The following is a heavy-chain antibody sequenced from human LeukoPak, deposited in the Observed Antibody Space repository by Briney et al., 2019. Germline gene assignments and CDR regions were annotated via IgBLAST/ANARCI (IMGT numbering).Heavy chain of an antibody. Sequence: PSQTLSLTCTVSGGSISSGSYYWSWIRQPAGKGLEWIGRIYTSGSTNYNLSLKSRVTISVDTSKNQFSLKLSSVTAADTAVYYCARDGEWELLPHFDYWGQGTLVTVSS. CDR1: GGSISSGSYY. CDR3: ARDGEWELLPHFDY. V-gene: IGHV4-61*02. CDR2: IYTSGST. J-gene: IGHJ4*02. D-gene: IGHD1-26*01.